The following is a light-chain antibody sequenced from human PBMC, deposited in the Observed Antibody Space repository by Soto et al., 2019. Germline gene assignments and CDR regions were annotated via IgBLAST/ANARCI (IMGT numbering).Light chain of an antibody. CDR2: AAS. J-gene: IGKJ4*01. V-gene: IGKV1-8*01. CDR1: QGISSY. Sequence: AIRMTQSPSSFSASTGDRVTITCRASQGISSYLAWYQQKPGKAPKLLIYAASTLQSGVPSRFSGSGSGTDFTLTISCLQSEDFATYYCQQYYRDPLTFGGGTKVDMK. CDR3: QQYYRDPLT.